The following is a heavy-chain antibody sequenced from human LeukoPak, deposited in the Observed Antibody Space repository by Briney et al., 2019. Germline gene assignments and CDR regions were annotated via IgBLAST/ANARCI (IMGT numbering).Heavy chain of an antibody. J-gene: IGHJ4*02. CDR1: GGTFSSYA. Sequence: GSSVKVSCKASGGTFSSYAISWVRQAPGQGLEWMGGIIPVFGTADYTQKFQGRVTITADESTSTAYMELRSLRFEDTAVYYCARDRSWSTIETLQLDYWGQGTLVTVSS. CDR3: ARDRSWSTIETLQLDY. V-gene: IGHV1-69*01. D-gene: IGHD5/OR15-5a*01. CDR2: IIPVFGTA.